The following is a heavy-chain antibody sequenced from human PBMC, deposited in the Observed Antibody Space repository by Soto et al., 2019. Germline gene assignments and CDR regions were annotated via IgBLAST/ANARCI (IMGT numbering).Heavy chain of an antibody. CDR1: GFTFSSYA. J-gene: IGHJ3*02. CDR3: ARDWEYYYDSSGYQDAFDI. V-gene: IGHV3-30-3*01. D-gene: IGHD3-22*01. CDR2: ISYDGSNK. Sequence: PGGSLRLSCAASGFTFSSYAMHWVRQAPGKGLEWVAVISYDGSNKYYADSVKGRFTISRDNSKNTLYLQMNSLRAEDTAVYYCARDWEYYYDSSGYQDAFDIWGQGTMVTVS.